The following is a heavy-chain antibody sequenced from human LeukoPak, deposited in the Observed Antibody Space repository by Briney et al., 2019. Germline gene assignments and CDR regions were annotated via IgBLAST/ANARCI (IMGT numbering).Heavy chain of an antibody. Sequence: PGGSLRLSCVASGFTFNSYWMHWVCQAPGKGLVGVSRINIDGGSITYADSVKGRFTVSRDNAKNTLYLQMDSLRADDTAVYYCAGARAAYSWFDPWGQGTLVTVSS. D-gene: IGHD2-15*01. J-gene: IGHJ5*02. CDR2: INIDGGSI. V-gene: IGHV3-74*01. CDR1: GFTFNSYW. CDR3: AGARAAYSWFDP.